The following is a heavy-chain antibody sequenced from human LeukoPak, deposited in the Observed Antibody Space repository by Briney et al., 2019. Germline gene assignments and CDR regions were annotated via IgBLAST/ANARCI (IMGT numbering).Heavy chain of an antibody. Sequence: GGSLRLSCAASGFTFSSYAMSWVRQAPGKGLEWVSAISGSGGSTYYADSVKSRFTISRDNSKNTLYLQMNSLRAEDTAVYYCAVRGYSSGWYYFDYWGQGTLVTVSS. CDR3: AVRGYSSGWYYFDY. V-gene: IGHV3-23*01. J-gene: IGHJ4*02. CDR2: ISGSGGST. CDR1: GFTFSSYA. D-gene: IGHD6-19*01.